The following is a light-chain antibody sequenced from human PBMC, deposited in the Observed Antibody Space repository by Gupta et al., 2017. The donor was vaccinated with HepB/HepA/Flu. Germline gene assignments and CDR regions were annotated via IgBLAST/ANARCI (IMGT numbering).Light chain of an antibody. CDR3: QSADSSGTFVV. J-gene: IGLJ2*01. CDR1: ALPKQY. V-gene: IGLV3-25*03. CDR2: KDS. Sequence: SYELTPPPSVSVSPGQPARITCSGDALPKQYAYWYQQKPGQAPVLVIYKDSERPSGIPERFSGSSSRTTVTLTISGVQAEDEADYYCQSADSSGTFVVFGGGTKLTVL.